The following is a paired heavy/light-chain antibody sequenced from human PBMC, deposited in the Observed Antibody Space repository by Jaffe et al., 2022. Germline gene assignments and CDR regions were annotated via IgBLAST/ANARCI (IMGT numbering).Heavy chain of an antibody. D-gene: IGHD3-10*01. CDR1: GDSINYNYWS. V-gene: IGHV4-59*12. Sequence: QVQLQESGPGLVKPSETLSLTCSVSGDSINYNYWSSIDYYSWSWIRQPPGKGLEWIGNIFYSGNTNYNPSLKGRVNISLDTSKNQFSLKLSSVAAADTAVYFCARATNMVRGVTVPGYYYYLDVWGKGTTVTVSS. CDR2: IFYSGNT. J-gene: IGHJ6*03. CDR3: ARATNMVRGVTVPGYYYYLDV.
Light chain of an antibody. CDR2: NTD. CDR1: NSNIGTNT. Sequence: QSFLTQPPSASGAPGQRVTISCSGNNSNIGTNTVTWYQQLPGTSPTLLIYNTDHRPSGVPGRFSASKSGTSASLVITGLQSEDDGDYYCAAWDDSLNGTYVFGSGTRVTVL. CDR3: AAWDDSLNGTYV. V-gene: IGLV1-44*01. J-gene: IGLJ1*01.